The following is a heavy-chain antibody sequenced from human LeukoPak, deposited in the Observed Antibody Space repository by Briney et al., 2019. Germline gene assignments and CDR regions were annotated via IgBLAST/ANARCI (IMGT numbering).Heavy chain of an antibody. CDR2: IWYDGSNK. Sequence: GGSLRLSCAASGFTFSSYGMHWVRQAPGKGLEWVAVIWYDGSNKYYADSVKGRFTISRDNSKNTLYLQMNSLRAEDTAVYYCARDRTGIAAPPCGFDYWGQGTLVTVSS. V-gene: IGHV3-33*01. D-gene: IGHD6-6*01. CDR1: GFTFSSYG. J-gene: IGHJ4*02. CDR3: ARDRTGIAAPPCGFDY.